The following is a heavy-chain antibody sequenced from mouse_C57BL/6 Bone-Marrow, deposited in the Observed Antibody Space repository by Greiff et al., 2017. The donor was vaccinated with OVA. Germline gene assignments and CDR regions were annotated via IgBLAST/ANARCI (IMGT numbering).Heavy chain of an antibody. Sequence: VQLQQSGPELVKPGASVKISCKASGYSFTDYNMNWVKQSNGKSLEWIGVINPNYGTTSYNQKFKGKATLTVDQSSSTAYMQLNSLTSEDSAVYYGAFSYGSSYRYFDVWGTGTTVTVSS. D-gene: IGHD1-1*01. CDR2: INPNYGTT. CDR3: AFSYGSSYRYFDV. J-gene: IGHJ1*03. CDR1: GYSFTDYN. V-gene: IGHV1-39*01.